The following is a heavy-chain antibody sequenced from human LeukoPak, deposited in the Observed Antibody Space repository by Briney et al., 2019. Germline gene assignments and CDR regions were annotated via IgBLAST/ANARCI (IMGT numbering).Heavy chain of an antibody. J-gene: IGHJ6*02. V-gene: IGHV4-34*01. CDR2: INHSGST. Sequence: PSETLSLTCAVYGGSFSGYYWSWIRQPPGKGLEWIGEINHSGSTNYNPSLKSRVTISVDTSKNQFSLKLSSVTAADTAVYYCARKRWVRGSGRNYYYYYGMDVWGQGTTVTVSS. CDR3: ARKRWVRGSGRNYYYYYGMDV. CDR1: GGSFSGYY. D-gene: IGHD2-15*01.